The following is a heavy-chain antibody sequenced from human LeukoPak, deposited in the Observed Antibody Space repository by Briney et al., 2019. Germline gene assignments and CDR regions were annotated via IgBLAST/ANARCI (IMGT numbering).Heavy chain of an antibody. CDR1: GGSISTGTYY. J-gene: IGHJ4*02. Sequence: PSETLSLTCTVSGGSISTGTYYWSWVRQPPGKGLEWIGYIYHSGSTYYNPSLKSRVTISVDRSKNQFSLKLSSVTAADTAVYYCARDGSSSSGYWGQGTLVTVSS. V-gene: IGHV4-30-2*01. D-gene: IGHD6-13*01. CDR2: IYHSGST. CDR3: ARDGSSSSGY.